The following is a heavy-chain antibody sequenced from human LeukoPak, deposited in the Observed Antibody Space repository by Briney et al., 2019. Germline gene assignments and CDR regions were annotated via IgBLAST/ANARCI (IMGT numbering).Heavy chain of an antibody. V-gene: IGHV3-7*01. CDR1: GFTFSSYG. J-gene: IGHJ4*02. Sequence: GGTLRLSCAASGFTFSSYGMSWVRQAPGKGLEWVANIREDGGHTNYVDSVKGRFTISRDNAKNSLFLQMDGLRVDDTAVYFCARDGRGGHNDFWGQGTLITVSS. CDR3: ARDGRGGHNDF. D-gene: IGHD4-23*01. CDR2: IREDGGHT.